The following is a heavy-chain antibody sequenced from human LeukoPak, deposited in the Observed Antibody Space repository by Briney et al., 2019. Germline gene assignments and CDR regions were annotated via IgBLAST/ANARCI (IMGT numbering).Heavy chain of an antibody. CDR1: GFTFTRFG. J-gene: IGHJ6*03. CDR2: IRHNGNDK. V-gene: IGHV3-30*02. CDR3: ARDPLCSSTSCRVTMDV. D-gene: IGHD2-2*01. Sequence: GGSLTLSCAASGFTFTRFGMQWVRRAPGKGLEWVTSIRHNGNDKYYADSVKGRFTISRDNSKNTLFLQMNSLRAEDTAVYYCARDPLCSSTSCRVTMDVWGKGTTVTVSS.